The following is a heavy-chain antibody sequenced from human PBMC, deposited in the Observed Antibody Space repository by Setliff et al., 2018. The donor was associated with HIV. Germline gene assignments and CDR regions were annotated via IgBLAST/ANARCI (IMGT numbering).Heavy chain of an antibody. CDR2: LNPSGGVT. Sequence: ASVKVSCKASRYTFSNHYIHWVRQAPGQGLEWMGILNPSGGVTSYAQRFQGRVTMTRDMSTSTVNMELSTLRSDDTAIYYCARAPTSARVWFDYWGQGTLVTV. J-gene: IGHJ4*02. V-gene: IGHV1-46*01. D-gene: IGHD4-4*01. CDR1: RYTFSNHY. CDR3: ARAPTSARVWFDY.